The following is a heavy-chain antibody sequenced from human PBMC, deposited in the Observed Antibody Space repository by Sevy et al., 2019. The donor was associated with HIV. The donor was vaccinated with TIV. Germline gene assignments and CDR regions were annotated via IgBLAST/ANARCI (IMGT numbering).Heavy chain of an antibody. V-gene: IGHV3-21*04. CDR2: ISSSSSSI. Sequence: GGSLRLSCAASGFTFSSYNMNWVRQAPGKGLEWVSSISSSSSSIYYADSVGGRFSISRDNAQNSLYLQMISLRAEDTDLYYGARVVAYCTGGTCFPGYYYGMDVWGQGTTVTVSS. CDR1: GFTFSSYN. CDR3: ARVVAYCTGGTCFPGYYYGMDV. D-gene: IGHD2-15*01. J-gene: IGHJ6*02.